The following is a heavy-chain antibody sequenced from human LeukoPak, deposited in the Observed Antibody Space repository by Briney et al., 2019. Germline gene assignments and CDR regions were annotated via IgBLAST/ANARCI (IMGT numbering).Heavy chain of an antibody. CDR1: GYSFSDSW. V-gene: IGHV5-51*01. J-gene: IGHJ4*02. D-gene: IGHD4-17*01. CDR3: ARQYGRPFDY. CDR2: IYPGDSDT. Sequence: GESLKISCKGAGYSFSDSWIGWVRQMPGKGLEWMGIIYPGDSDTRYSPSFQGQVTISADKPISTAYLQWSSLKATDTAMYYCARQYGRPFDYWGQGTLVTVSS.